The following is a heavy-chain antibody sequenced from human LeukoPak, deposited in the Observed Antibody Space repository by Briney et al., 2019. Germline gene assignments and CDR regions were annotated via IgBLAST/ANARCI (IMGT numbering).Heavy chain of an antibody. V-gene: IGHV3-30*04. D-gene: IGHD3-10*01. CDR1: GFTFTSFA. Sequence: GGSLRLSCAASGFTFTSFAFHWVRQAPGKGLEWLALISYDGSNKYYADSVKGRFTVSRDNSKNTVFLQLNSLRTDDTAVYYCARGAAGSYSWFDPWGQGTLVTVS. CDR3: ARGAAGSYSWFDP. CDR2: ISYDGSNK. J-gene: IGHJ5*02.